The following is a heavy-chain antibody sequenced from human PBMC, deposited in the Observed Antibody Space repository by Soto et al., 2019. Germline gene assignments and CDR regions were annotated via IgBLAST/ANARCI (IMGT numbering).Heavy chain of an antibody. CDR3: ARGGGCSGGSCYDAFDI. V-gene: IGHV1-69*01. Sequence: QVQLVQSGAEVQKPGSSVKVSCKASGGTFSSYAISWVRQAPGQGLEWMGGIIPIFGTANYAQKFQGRVTITADESTSTAYMELSSLRSEDTAVYYCARGGGCSGGSCYDAFDIWGQGTMVTVSS. CDR2: IIPIFGTA. J-gene: IGHJ3*02. D-gene: IGHD2-15*01. CDR1: GGTFSSYA.